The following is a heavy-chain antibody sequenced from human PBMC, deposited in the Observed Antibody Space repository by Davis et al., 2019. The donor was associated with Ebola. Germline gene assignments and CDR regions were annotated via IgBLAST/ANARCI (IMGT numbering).Heavy chain of an antibody. V-gene: IGHV4-4*09. CDR2: TYHRGSS. Sequence: PGGSLRLSCTVSGGSISRYYCSWIRQSPGKRLEWIGYTYHRGSSTYNPSLKSRVTMSVDPSTNQFSLTLSSVTTSDTAIYYCARGIAAEYFQNWGRGTHVIVSS. CDR3: ARGIAAEYFQN. J-gene: IGHJ1*01. CDR1: GGSISRYY.